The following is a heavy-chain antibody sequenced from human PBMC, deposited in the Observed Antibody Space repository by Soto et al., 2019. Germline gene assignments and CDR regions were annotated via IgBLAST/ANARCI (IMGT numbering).Heavy chain of an antibody. CDR3: ARDVTHGYSGPHPPFDYYYYGMDV. Sequence: HPGGSLRLSCAASGFTVSSNYMSWVRQAPGKGLEWVSVIYSGGSTYYADSVKGRFTISRDNSKNTLYLQMNSLRAEDTAVYYCARDVTHGYSGPHPPFDYYYYGMDVWGQGTTVTVSS. J-gene: IGHJ6*02. CDR2: IYSGGST. D-gene: IGHD5-12*01. CDR1: GFTVSSNY. V-gene: IGHV3-53*01.